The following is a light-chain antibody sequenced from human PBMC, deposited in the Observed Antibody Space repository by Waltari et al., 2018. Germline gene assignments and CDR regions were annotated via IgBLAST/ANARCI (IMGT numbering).Light chain of an antibody. V-gene: IGKV2D-30*01. CDR3: QQANSFPFT. CDR2: KVS. J-gene: IGKJ3*01. CDR1: QSLVYSDGNTY. Sequence: DVVMTQSPLSLPVTLGQPASISCRSSQSLVYSDGNTYLNWFQQRPGQSPRRLIYKVSNWDSGVPDRFSGSGSGTDFTLTISSLQPEDFATYYCQQANSFPFTFGPGTKVDIK.